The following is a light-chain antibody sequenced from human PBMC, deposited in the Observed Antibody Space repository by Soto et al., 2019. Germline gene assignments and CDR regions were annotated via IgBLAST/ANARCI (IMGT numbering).Light chain of an antibody. J-gene: IGKJ1*01. V-gene: IGKV1-5*01. Sequence: DIQMTQSPSTLSASVGDRVTITCRASQSISSWLAWYQQKPGKAPNLLIYDASTLESGVPSRFSGSGSGTGFTLTISSLQSDDFATYYCQQYNSYLWTFGQGTKVDI. CDR1: QSISSW. CDR2: DAS. CDR3: QQYNSYLWT.